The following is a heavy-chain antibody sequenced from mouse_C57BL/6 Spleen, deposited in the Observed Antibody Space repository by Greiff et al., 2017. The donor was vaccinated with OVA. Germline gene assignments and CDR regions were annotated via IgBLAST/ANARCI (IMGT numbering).Heavy chain of an antibody. CDR2: INPGSGGT. D-gene: IGHD2-5*01. CDR3: ARGDSNYAYYAMDY. V-gene: IGHV1-54*01. CDR1: GYAFTNYL. Sequence: QVQLQQSGAELVRPGTSVKVSCKASGYAFTNYLIEWVKQRPGQGLEWIGVINPGSGGTNYNEKFKGKATLTADKSSSTAYMQLSSLTSADAAVDFCARGDSNYAYYAMDYWGQGTSVTVSS. J-gene: IGHJ4*01.